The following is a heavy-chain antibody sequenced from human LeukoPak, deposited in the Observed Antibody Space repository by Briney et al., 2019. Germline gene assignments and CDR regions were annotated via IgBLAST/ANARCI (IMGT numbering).Heavy chain of an antibody. V-gene: IGHV1-2*02. D-gene: IGHD6-13*01. CDR1: GYTSTGYY. Sequence: GASVKVSCKASGYTSTGYYMHWVRQAPGQGLEWVGWINPNSGGTNYAQKFQGRVTMTRDTSISTAYMELSRLRSDDTAVYYCARVKGSSWYLPDFDYWGQGTLVTVSS. CDR2: INPNSGGT. J-gene: IGHJ4*02. CDR3: ARVKGSSWYLPDFDY.